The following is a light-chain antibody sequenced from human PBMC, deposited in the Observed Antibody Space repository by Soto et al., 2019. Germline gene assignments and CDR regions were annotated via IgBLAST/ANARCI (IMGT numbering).Light chain of an antibody. J-gene: IGKJ5*01. Sequence: IQLTQSPSSLSACVGDRVTITCRASQGISSDLAWYQQKPGKAPNLLIYDASTLQSGVPSRFSGSGSGTDFTLTISSRQPEDFATYYCQQLNIYPITFGQGTRLEIK. CDR3: QQLNIYPIT. CDR2: DAS. V-gene: IGKV1-9*01. CDR1: QGISSD.